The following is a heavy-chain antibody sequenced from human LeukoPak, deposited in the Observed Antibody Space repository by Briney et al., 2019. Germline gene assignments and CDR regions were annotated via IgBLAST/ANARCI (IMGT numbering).Heavy chain of an antibody. V-gene: IGHV4-39*07. CDR3: ALQANGGNKDY. J-gene: IGHJ4*02. Sequence: ASETLSLTCTVSGGSISSSSYYWGWIRQPPGKGLEWIGSIYYSGSTYYNPSLKSRVTISVDTSKNQFSLKLSSVTAADTAVYYCALQANGGNKDYWGQGTLVTVSS. D-gene: IGHD4-23*01. CDR1: GGSISSSSYY. CDR2: IYYSGST.